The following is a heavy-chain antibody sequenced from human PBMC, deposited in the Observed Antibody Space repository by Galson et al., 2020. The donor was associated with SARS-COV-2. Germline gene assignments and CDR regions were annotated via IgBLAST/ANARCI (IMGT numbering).Heavy chain of an antibody. CDR3: ARRKAVGWGLFDY. J-gene: IGHJ4*02. V-gene: IGHV4-38-2*01. Sequence: SETLSLTCAVSGYSISSGYYWGWIRQPPGKGLEWIGSIYHSGSTYYNPSLKSRVTISVDTSKNQFSLKLSSVTAADTAVYYCARRKAVGWGLFDYWGQGTLVTVSS. CDR1: GYSISSGYY. CDR2: IYHSGST. D-gene: IGHD6-19*01.